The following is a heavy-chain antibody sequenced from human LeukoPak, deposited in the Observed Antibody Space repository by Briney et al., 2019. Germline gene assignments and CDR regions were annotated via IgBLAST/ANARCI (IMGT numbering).Heavy chain of an antibody. V-gene: IGHV1-18*01. D-gene: IGHD3-3*01. J-gene: IGHJ4*02. CDR2: ISAYNGNT. Sequence: ASVKVSCKASGYTFTSYGISWVRQAPGQGLEWMGWISAYNGNTNYARKLQGRVTMTTDTSTGTAYMELRSLRSDDTAVYYCARGITIFGVGLRGFDYWGQGTLVTVSS. CDR3: ARGITIFGVGLRGFDY. CDR1: GYTFTSYG.